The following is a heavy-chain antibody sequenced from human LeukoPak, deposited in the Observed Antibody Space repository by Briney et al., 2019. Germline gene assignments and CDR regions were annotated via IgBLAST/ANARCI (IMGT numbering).Heavy chain of an antibody. CDR2: ISRDSGMI. J-gene: IGHJ5*02. D-gene: IGHD6-13*01. V-gene: IGHV3-48*04. CDR3: AARRIAAAGTGWFDP. CDR1: GFTFNTYA. Sequence: PGGSLRLSCAASGFTFNTYALSWLRQAPGKGLEWLSYISRDSGMIYYADSVKGRFTISRDNVRNSLYLQMNSLRAEDTALYYCAARRIAAAGTGWFDPWGQGTLVTVPS.